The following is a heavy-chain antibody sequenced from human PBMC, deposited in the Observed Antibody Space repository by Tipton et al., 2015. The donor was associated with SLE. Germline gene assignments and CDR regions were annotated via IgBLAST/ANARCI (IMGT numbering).Heavy chain of an antibody. D-gene: IGHD4-23*01. CDR1: GGSISSGGYY. CDR2: ISHSEST. Sequence: TLSLTCSVSGGSISSGGYYWSWIRQHPGKGLEWIGYISHSESTYYSPSLRSRVTISIETCKNQFSLRLTSVTAADTAVYYCARLTQTLVVGWFDPWGQGALVTVST. V-gene: IGHV4-31*03. J-gene: IGHJ5*02. CDR3: ARLTQTLVVGWFDP.